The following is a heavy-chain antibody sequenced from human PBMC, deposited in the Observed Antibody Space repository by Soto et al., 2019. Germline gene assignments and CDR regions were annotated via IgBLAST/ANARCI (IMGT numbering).Heavy chain of an antibody. D-gene: IGHD5-12*01. J-gene: IGHJ6*02. CDR2: VRSKAYGGTT. V-gene: IGHV3-49*04. CDR3: TRGRGRSGYDSPYYYYGMDV. Sequence: GGSLRLSCTGSGFSSGDYAMSWVRQAPGKGLEWVGFVRSKAYGGTTDYAASVKGRFTISRDDSKSIAYLQMNSLKTEDTAVYYCTRGRGRSGYDSPYYYYGMDVWGQGTTVTVSS. CDR1: GFSSGDYA.